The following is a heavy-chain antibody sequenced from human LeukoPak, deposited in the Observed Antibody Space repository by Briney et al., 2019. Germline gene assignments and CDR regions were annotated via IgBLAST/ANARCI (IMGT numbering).Heavy chain of an antibody. V-gene: IGHV7-4-1*02. CDR3: ARDVGYYDSSGYYLGWFDP. CDR2: IDSKTGNP. D-gene: IGHD3-22*01. J-gene: IGHJ5*02. Sequence: ASVKVSCKASGYTFTSYSINWVRQAPGQGLEWMGWIDSKTGNPTYAQGFTGRFVFSLDTSVTTAYLQISSLKAEDTAVYYCARDVGYYDSSGYYLGWFDPWGQGTLVTVSS. CDR1: GYTFTSYS.